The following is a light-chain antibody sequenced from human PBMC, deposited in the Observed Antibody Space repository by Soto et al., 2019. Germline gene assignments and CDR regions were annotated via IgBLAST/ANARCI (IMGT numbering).Light chain of an antibody. CDR3: QQYNKWPRT. V-gene: IGKV3-15*01. CDR2: GAS. CDR1: QSVSSN. Sequence: EIVMTQSPATLSVSPGETATLSCRASQSVSSNLAWYQQKPGQAPRLLIYGASTRATGIPARFSGSGSGTEFTLTISSRQSEDFAVYYCQQYNKWPRTFGQGTKVEIK. J-gene: IGKJ1*01.